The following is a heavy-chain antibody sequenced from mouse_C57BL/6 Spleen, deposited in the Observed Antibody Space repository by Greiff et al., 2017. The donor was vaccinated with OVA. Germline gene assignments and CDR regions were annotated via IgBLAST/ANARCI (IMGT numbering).Heavy chain of an antibody. J-gene: IGHJ2*01. CDR1: GYTFSSSW. CDR2: IYPGDGDT. CDR3: ARWGPAY. Sequence: QVQLKQSGPELVKPGASVKISCKASGYTFSSSWMNWVKQRPGKGLEWIGRIYPGDGDTNYNGKFKGKATLTADKSSSTAYMQLSSLTSEDSAVYFCARWGPAYWGQGTTLTVSS. V-gene: IGHV1-82*01.